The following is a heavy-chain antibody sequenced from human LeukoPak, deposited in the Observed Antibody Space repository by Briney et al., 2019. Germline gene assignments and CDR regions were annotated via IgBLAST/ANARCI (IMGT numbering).Heavy chain of an antibody. V-gene: IGHV4-39*01. D-gene: IGHD2-21*02. CDR1: GGSVTSTTYY. CDR2: VHYNGAT. Sequence: SETLSLTCTVSGGSVTSTTYYWGWVRQPPGKGLEWVGVVHYNGATYYDPSLKSRVTMSIDTSENQFSLKVTSVTAADTAVYYCARRRVSATAGWFDPWGQGTLVTVSS. J-gene: IGHJ5*02. CDR3: ARRRVSATAGWFDP.